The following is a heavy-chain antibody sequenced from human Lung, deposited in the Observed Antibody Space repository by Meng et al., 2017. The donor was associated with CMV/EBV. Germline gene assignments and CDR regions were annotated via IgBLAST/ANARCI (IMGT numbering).Heavy chain of an antibody. CDR1: GFTFSDHY. CDR2: TKNKPNSYST. V-gene: IGHV3-72*01. J-gene: IGHJ4*02. Sequence: SCEVSGFTFSDHYMDWVRQAPGKGLEWVGRTKNKPNSYSTEYAASVKGRFTISRDNSKNSLYLQMDSLKTEDTAVYFCTGSMVGATGRPPYFVEYWXQGTLVTVSS. CDR3: TGSMVGATGRPPYFVEY. D-gene: IGHD1-26*01.